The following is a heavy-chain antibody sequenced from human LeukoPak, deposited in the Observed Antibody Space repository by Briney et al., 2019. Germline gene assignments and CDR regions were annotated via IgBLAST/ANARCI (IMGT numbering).Heavy chain of an antibody. Sequence: SETLSLTCTVSGGSISSGSYYWSWIRQPAGKGLEWIGRIYTSGSTNYNPSLKSRVTISVDTSKNQFSLKLSSVTAADTAVYYCARDPLYSSSSNWGQGTLVTVFS. V-gene: IGHV4-61*02. J-gene: IGHJ4*02. D-gene: IGHD6-13*01. CDR2: IYTSGST. CDR3: ARDPLYSSSSN. CDR1: GGSISSGSYY.